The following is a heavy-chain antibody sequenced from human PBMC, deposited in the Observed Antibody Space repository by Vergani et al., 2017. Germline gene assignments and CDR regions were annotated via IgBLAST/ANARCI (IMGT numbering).Heavy chain of an antibody. D-gene: IGHD2-2*01. CDR3: AKGVYCSSTSCYEGRGYYYGMGV. CDR2: ISGSGGNT. CDR1: GFTFSSYA. V-gene: IGHV3-23*01. Sequence: EVQLLESGGGLVQPGGSLRLSCAASGFTFSSYAMSWVRQVPGKGLEWVSGISGSGGNTYYANSVKGRFTISRDNSKNKLYLQMNSLRADDTAVYYCAKGVYCSSTSCYEGRGYYYGMGVWGQXP. J-gene: IGHJ6*02.